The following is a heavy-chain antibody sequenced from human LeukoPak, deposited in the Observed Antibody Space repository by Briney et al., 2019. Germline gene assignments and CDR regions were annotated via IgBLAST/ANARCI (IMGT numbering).Heavy chain of an antibody. V-gene: IGHV1-46*01. CDR1: GYTFTSYY. D-gene: IGHD3-22*01. CDR3: ARGIRGITTIVVALDY. Sequence: ASVKVSCKASGYTFTSYYMHWVRQAPGQGLEWMGIINPSGGSTSYAQKFQGRVTMTRDTSTSTVYMELSSLRSEDTAVYYCARGIRGITTIVVALDYWGPGTLVTVSS. J-gene: IGHJ4*02. CDR2: INPSGGST.